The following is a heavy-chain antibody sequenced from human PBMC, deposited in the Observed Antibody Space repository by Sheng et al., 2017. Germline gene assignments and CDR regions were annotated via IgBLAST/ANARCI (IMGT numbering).Heavy chain of an antibody. CDR2: INQDGSVK. J-gene: IGHJ4*02. D-gene: IGHD1-1*01. V-gene: IGHV3-7*01. CDR3: GSDIHRSLDY. Sequence: EVQVVQSGGGLVQPGGSLRLSCVASGFIFSDYWMSWVRQTPGKGLEWVAIINQDGSVKYYVDSMRGRFTISRDNTKSSLFLQMNSLTVEDTAVYYCGSDIHRSLDYWGQGTLVSVSS. CDR1: GFIFSDYW.